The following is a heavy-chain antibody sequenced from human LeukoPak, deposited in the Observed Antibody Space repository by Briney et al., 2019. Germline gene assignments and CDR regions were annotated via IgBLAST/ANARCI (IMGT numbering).Heavy chain of an antibody. CDR1: GGSISSYY. V-gene: IGHV4-59*01. Sequence: SETLFLTCTVSGGSISSYYWSWIRQPPGKGLEWIGYIYYRGSTNYNPSLKSRVTISVDTSKNQFSLKLSSVTAADTAVYYCASGTIAAAGPIYYYYYYMDVWGKGTTVTVSS. J-gene: IGHJ6*03. CDR2: IYYRGST. D-gene: IGHD6-13*01. CDR3: ASGTIAAAGPIYYYYYYMDV.